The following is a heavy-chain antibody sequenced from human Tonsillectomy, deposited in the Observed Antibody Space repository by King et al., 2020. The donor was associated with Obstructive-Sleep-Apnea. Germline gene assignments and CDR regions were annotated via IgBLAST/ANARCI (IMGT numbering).Heavy chain of an antibody. Sequence: VQLVESGGGLVKPGGSLRLSCAASGFTFSSYSMNWVRQAPGKGLEWVSSISSSSSSLYYADSVKGRFTIARDNAKNSLYLQMNSLRAEDTAVYYCARDLSSGAFDIWGQGTMVTVSS. J-gene: IGHJ3*02. D-gene: IGHD6-19*01. CDR1: GFTFSSYS. CDR3: ARDLSSGAFDI. V-gene: IGHV3-21*01. CDR2: ISSSSSSL.